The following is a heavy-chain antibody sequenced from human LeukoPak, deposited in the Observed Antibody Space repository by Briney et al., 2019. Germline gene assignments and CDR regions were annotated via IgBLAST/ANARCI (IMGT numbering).Heavy chain of an antibody. V-gene: IGHV4-59*01. CDR3: ARGYSSSWGDY. D-gene: IGHD6-13*01. Sequence: SETLSLTCTVSGGSISSYYWSWIQQPPGKGLEWIGYIYYSGSTNYNPSLKSRVTISVDTSKNQFSLKLSSVTAADTAVYYCARGYSSSWGDYWGQGTLVTVSS. J-gene: IGHJ4*02. CDR1: GGSISSYY. CDR2: IYYSGST.